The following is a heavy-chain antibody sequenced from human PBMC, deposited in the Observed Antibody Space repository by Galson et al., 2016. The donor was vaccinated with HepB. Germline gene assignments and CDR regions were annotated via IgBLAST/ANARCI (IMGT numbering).Heavy chain of an antibody. CDR1: GFTVSSHY. Sequence: SLRLSCAASGFTVSSHYMSWVRQAPGKGLEWVSVIDSGGTTYYADSVTGRFAISRDSSKNTLDLQMNSLRAEDTAVYYCATAYYGYYYYYAMDVWGQGTTVTVSS. CDR2: IDSGGTT. D-gene: IGHD1-26*01. CDR3: ATAYYGYYYYYAMDV. J-gene: IGHJ6*02. V-gene: IGHV3-53*01.